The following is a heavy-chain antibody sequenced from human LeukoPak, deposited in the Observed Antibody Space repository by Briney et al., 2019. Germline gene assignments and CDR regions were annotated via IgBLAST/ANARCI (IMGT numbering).Heavy chain of an antibody. J-gene: IGHJ6*02. V-gene: IGHV4-34*01. CDR1: GGSSSGYY. CDR3: ARGWATAALYYYYGMDV. Sequence: SETLSLTCAVYGGSSSGYYWSWIRQPPGKGLEWIGEINHSGSTNYNPSLKSRVTISVDTSKNQFSLKLSSVTAADTAVYYCARGWATAALYYYYGMDVWGQGTTVTVSS. D-gene: IGHD2-2*01. CDR2: INHSGST.